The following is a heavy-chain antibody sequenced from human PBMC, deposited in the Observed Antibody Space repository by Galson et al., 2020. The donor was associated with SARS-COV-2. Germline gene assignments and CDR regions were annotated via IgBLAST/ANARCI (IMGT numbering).Heavy chain of an antibody. Sequence: SGPTLVKPTQTLTLTCTFSVFSRSTSGMCVGWIRQPPGKALGWLSLIDWDDDKYYSTSLKTRLTISKHTSKNQVVLTMANLDPVDTASYYCARIRKDRSGAFDHWGKGILVTVSS. CDR2: IDWDDDK. CDR1: VFSRSTSGMC. CDR3: ARIRKDRSGAFDH. V-gene: IGHV2-70*01. J-gene: IGHJ4*02. D-gene: IGHD2-15*01.